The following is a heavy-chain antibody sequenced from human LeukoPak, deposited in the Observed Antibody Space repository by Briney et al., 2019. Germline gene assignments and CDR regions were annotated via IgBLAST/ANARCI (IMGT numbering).Heavy chain of an antibody. CDR2: IYSGGST. CDR1: GFTFSSYS. J-gene: IGHJ6*03. V-gene: IGHV3-66*01. Sequence: GGSLRLSCAASGFTFSSYSMNWVRQAPGKGLEWVSVIYSGGSTYYADSVKGRFTISRDNSKNTLYLQMNSLRAEDTAVYYCARGVRGYYYYYMDVWGKGTTVTISS. D-gene: IGHD3-10*01. CDR3: ARGVRGYYYYYMDV.